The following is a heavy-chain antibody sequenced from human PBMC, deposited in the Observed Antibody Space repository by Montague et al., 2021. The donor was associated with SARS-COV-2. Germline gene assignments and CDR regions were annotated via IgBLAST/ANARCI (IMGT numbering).Heavy chain of an antibody. CDR3: ARGSKWSHYFDY. CDR1: GGSLSGYY. J-gene: IGHJ4*02. Sequence: SETLSLTCNVSGGSLSGYYWSWIRQPPGKGLEWIGYVYYNGNTNXXPSLKSRIILSVDTSKNHFSLKVSSVTTADTAVYYCARGSKWSHYFDYWGQGTLVTVSS. V-gene: IGHV4-59*01. D-gene: IGHD2-15*01. CDR2: VYYNGNT.